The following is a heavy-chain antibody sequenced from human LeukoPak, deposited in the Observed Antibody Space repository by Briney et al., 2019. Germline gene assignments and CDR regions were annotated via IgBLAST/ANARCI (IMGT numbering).Heavy chain of an antibody. J-gene: IGHJ5*02. V-gene: IGHV4-34*01. CDR1: GGSISSYY. CDR2: INHSGST. D-gene: IGHD6-13*01. Sequence: SETLSLTCTVSGGSISSYYWSWIRQPPGKGLEWIGEINHSGSTNYNPSLKSRVTISVDTSKNQFSLKLSSVTAADTAVYYCARGFVIAAAGTNDPWGQGTLVTVSS. CDR3: ARGFVIAAAGTNDP.